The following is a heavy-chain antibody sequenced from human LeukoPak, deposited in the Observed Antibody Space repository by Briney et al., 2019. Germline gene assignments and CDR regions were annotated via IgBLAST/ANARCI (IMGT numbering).Heavy chain of an antibody. D-gene: IGHD3-22*01. V-gene: IGHV4-59*08. CDR1: GGSISSYY. J-gene: IGHJ4*02. Sequence: SETLSLTCTVSGGSISSYYWSWIRQPPGKGLEWIGYIYYSGSTNYNPSLKSRVTISVDTSKNQFSLKLSSVTAADTAVYYCARAARYYYDSSDYWGQGTLVTVSS. CDR3: ARAARYYYDSSDY. CDR2: IYYSGST.